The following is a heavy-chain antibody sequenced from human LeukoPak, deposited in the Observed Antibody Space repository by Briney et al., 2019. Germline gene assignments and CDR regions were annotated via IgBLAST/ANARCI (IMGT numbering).Heavy chain of an antibody. V-gene: IGHV4-34*01. CDR3: ARGIPGRSIHY. CDR2: INHSGST. Sequence: PSETLSLTCAVYGGSFSGYYWSWIRQPPGKGLEWIGEINHSGSTNYNPSLKSRVTISVDTSKNQFSLKLSSVTGADTAVYYCARGIPGRSIHYWGQGTLVTVSS. J-gene: IGHJ4*02. D-gene: IGHD3-16*02. CDR1: GGSFSGYY.